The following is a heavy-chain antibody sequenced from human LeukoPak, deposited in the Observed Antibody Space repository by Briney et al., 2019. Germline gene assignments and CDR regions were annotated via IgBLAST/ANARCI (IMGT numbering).Heavy chain of an antibody. V-gene: IGHV4-59*01. J-gene: IGHJ5*02. CDR1: GGSISSYY. Sequence: PSETLSLTCTVSGGSISSYYWSWLRQPPGKGLEWIGYIYYSGSTNYNPSLKSRVTISVDTSKNQFSLKLSSVTAADTAVYYCARDSGDSSGYYYYRGSSGFDPWGQGTLVTVSS. CDR2: IYYSGST. CDR3: ARDSGDSSGYYYYRGSSGFDP. D-gene: IGHD3-22*01.